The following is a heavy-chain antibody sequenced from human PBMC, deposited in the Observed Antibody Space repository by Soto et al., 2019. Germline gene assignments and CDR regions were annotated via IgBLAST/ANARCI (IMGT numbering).Heavy chain of an antibody. Sequence: SVKVSCKASGGTFRNYPINWVRQAPGQGLEWMGSIFPLTDIPDYAQNFQARLTISADNSTSTAYMELSSLTSDDTAMYFCARGPLVVLNYFESWGQGTLVTVSS. CDR1: GGTFRNYP. CDR3: ARGPLVVLNYFES. J-gene: IGHJ4*02. CDR2: IFPLTDIP. V-gene: IGHV1-69*04.